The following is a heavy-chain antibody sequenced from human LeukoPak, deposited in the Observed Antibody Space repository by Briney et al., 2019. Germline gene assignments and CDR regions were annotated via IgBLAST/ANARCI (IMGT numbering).Heavy chain of an antibody. V-gene: IGHV3-15*01. Sequence: PGGSLRLSCEASGFPFSSYAMTWVRQAPGKGLEWVGYIKRKTEGERTAYAAPVQGRFTISRDDSKTTLYLQMNSLKTEDTAVYFCVTDYSPNYLWFDYWGQGTLVSVSS. CDR1: GFPFSSYA. CDR2: IKRKTEGERT. D-gene: IGHD2-8*01. J-gene: IGHJ4*02. CDR3: VTDYSPNYLWFDY.